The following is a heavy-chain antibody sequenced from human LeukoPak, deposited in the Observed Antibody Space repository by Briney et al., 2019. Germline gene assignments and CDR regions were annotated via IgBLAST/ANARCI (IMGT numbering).Heavy chain of an antibody. V-gene: IGHV5-51*01. CDR2: IYPGDSDT. D-gene: IGHD5-18*01. CDR3: ARHPSGNTAMAPS. Sequence: GESLKISCXGSGYSFTSYWIGWVRQMPGKGLEWMGIIYPGDSDTRYSPSFQGQVTISADKSISTAYLQWSSLKASDTAMYYCARHPSGNTAMAPSWGQGTLVTVSS. CDR1: GYSFTSYW. J-gene: IGHJ1*01.